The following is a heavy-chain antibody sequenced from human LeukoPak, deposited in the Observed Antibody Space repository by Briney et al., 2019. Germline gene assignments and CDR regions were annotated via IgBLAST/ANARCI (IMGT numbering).Heavy chain of an antibody. CDR3: ARVVPAAIIPMDY. V-gene: IGHV1-2*02. D-gene: IGHD2-2*01. Sequence: ASVKVSSKASGYTFTGYYMHWVRQAPGQGLEWMGWINPNSGGTNYAQKFQGRVTMTRDTSISTAYMELSRLRSDDTAVYYCARVVPAAIIPMDYWGQGTLVTVSS. CDR2: INPNSGGT. J-gene: IGHJ4*02. CDR1: GYTFTGYY.